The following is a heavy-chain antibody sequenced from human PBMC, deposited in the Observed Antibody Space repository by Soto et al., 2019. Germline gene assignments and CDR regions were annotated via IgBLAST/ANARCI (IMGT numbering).Heavy chain of an antibody. CDR3: ARTTVADPTFDY. V-gene: IGHV4-34*01. Sequence: SETLSLTCAVYGGSFSGYYWSWIRQPPGKGLEWIGEINHSGSTNYNPSLKSRVTISVDTSKNQFSLKLSSVTAADTAVYYCARTTVADPTFDYWGQGTLVTVSS. CDR2: INHSGST. D-gene: IGHD4-17*01. CDR1: GGSFSGYY. J-gene: IGHJ4*02.